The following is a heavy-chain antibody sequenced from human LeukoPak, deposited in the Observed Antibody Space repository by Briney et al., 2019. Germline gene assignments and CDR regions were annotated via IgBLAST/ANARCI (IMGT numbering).Heavy chain of an antibody. CDR3: AREMGRVVTTPYGMDV. D-gene: IGHD2-21*02. V-gene: IGHV1-69*13. J-gene: IGHJ6*02. CDR1: GGTFSSYA. CDR2: IIPIFGTA. Sequence: SVKVSCKASGGTFSSYAISWVRQAPGQGLEWMGGIIPIFGTANYAQKFQGRVTITADESTSTAYMELSSLRSEDTAVYYCAREMGRVVTTPYGMDVWGQGTMVTVSS.